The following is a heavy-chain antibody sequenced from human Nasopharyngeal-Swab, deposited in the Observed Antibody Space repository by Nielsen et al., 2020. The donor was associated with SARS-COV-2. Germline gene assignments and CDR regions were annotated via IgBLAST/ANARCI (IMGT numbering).Heavy chain of an antibody. D-gene: IGHD6-19*01. CDR3: ARIAVAGLGYYYYGMDV. J-gene: IGHJ6*02. Sequence: SVKVSCKASGGTFSGYAISWVRQAPGQGLEWMGRIIPILGIANYAQKFQGRVTITADKSTSTAYMELSSLRSEDTAVYYCARIAVAGLGYYYYGMDVWGQGTTVTVSS. V-gene: IGHV1-69*04. CDR1: GGTFSGYA. CDR2: IIPILGIA.